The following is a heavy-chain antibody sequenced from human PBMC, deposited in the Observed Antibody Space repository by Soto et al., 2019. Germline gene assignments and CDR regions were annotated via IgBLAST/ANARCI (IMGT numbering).Heavy chain of an antibody. J-gene: IGHJ4*02. CDR1: GFTFSDYY. Sequence: QVQLVESGAGLVKPGGSLRLSCAASGFTFSDYYMTWIRQAPGKGLEWVSYISSGGSTIYYADSVKGRFTVSRDNAKNSLYLQMDSLRAEDTAVYYCASDPYYYASEYWGQGTLVTVSS. CDR2: ISSGGSTI. D-gene: IGHD3-10*01. CDR3: ASDPYYYASEY. V-gene: IGHV3-11*01.